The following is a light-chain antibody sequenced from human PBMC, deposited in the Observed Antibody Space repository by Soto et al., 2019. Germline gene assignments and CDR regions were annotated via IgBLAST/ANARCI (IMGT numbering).Light chain of an antibody. V-gene: IGLV2-14*01. Sequence: QSVLTQPASVSGSPGQSITISCTGTGSDVGGYNYVPWYQQHPGKAPKLLIYEVTNRPSGISSRFSGSKSVNTASLTISGLQAEDEAHYYCNSYTSTSAHVVFGGGTKVTVL. CDR2: EVT. CDR3: NSYTSTSAHVV. J-gene: IGLJ2*01. CDR1: GSDVGGYNY.